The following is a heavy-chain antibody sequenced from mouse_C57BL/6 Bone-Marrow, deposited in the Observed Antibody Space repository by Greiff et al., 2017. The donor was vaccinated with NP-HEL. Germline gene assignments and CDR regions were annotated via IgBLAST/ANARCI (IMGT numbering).Heavy chain of an antibody. D-gene: IGHD1-1*01. CDR2: INPNNGGT. J-gene: IGHJ2*01. V-gene: IGHV1-18*01. CDR1: GYTFTDYN. Sequence: EVQLQQSGPELVKPGASVKIPRKASGYTFTDYNMDWVKQSHGKSLEWIGDINPNNGGTIYNQKFKGKATLTVDKSSSTAYMELRSLTSEDTAVYYCARSDYGSSYFDYWGQGTTLTVSS. CDR3: ARSDYGSSYFDY.